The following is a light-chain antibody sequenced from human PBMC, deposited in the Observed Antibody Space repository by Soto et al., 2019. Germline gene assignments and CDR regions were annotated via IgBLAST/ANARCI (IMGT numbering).Light chain of an antibody. CDR3: ISYTRRRIEI. J-gene: IGLJ1*01. Sequence: QSALTQPASVSASPGQSIAISCSGTSSDVGAYDYVSWYQHHPGKAPKPIIYEVTYRPSGVSNRFSASKSGNTASLTISGLQAEDEAYYYCISYTRRRIEIFGTGIKLTVL. V-gene: IGLV2-14*01. CDR1: SSDVGAYDY. CDR2: EVT.